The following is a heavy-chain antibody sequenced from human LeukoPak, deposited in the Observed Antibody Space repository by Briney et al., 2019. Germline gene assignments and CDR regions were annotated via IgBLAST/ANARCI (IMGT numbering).Heavy chain of an antibody. V-gene: IGHV4-30-2*01. CDR1: GGSISSGGYY. J-gene: IGHJ3*02. CDR2: IYHSGST. Sequence: KSSETLSLTCTVSGGSISSGGYYWSWIRRPPGKGLEWIGYIYHSGSTYYNPSLKSRVTISVDRSKNQFSLKLSSVTAADTAVYYCARAGTYDAFDIWGQGTMVTVSS. CDR3: ARAGTYDAFDI. D-gene: IGHD1-7*01.